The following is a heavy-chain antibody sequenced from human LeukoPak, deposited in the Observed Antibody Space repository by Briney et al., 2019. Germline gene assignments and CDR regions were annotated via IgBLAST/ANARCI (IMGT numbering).Heavy chain of an antibody. V-gene: IGHV3-64D*09. CDR2: ISSSGDRT. CDR3: VKLNYDFWSGSRDVDY. CDR1: GFTFSSYA. J-gene: IGHJ4*02. D-gene: IGHD3-3*01. Sequence: GGSLRLSCSASGFTFSSYAIHWVRHAPAKGLEYLSAISSSGDRTYYADSVKGRFTISRDNSKNTQYLQMTSLRAADTAVYYCVKLNYDFWSGSRDVDYWGQGTLVTVSS.